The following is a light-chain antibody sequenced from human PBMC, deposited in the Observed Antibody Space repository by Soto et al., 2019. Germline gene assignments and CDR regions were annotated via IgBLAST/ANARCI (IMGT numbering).Light chain of an antibody. CDR2: WAS. CDR3: QKYNIAPVT. J-gene: IGKJ4*01. V-gene: IGKV4-1*01. CDR1: QSVLYSSNNKNY. Sequence: DIVMTQSPDSLAVSLGERATINCKSSQSVLYSSNNKNYLAWYQQKPGQPPKLLIYWASTRESGVPDRFSGSGSGTDFTLTISSLQPEDVATYYCQKYNIAPVTFGGGTKVDIK.